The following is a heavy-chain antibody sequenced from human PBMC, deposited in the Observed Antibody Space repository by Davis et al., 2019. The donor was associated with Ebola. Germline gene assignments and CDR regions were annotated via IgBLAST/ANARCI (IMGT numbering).Heavy chain of an antibody. Sequence: GSLRLSCTVSGGSISSYYWSWIRQPPGKGLEWIGYIYYSGSTNYNPSLKRRVTLSVDTSKNQFSLKLNSVTAADTAVYYCARGRVVVVVTAIYYYYGMDVWGQGTTVTVSS. CDR1: GGSISSYY. J-gene: IGHJ6*02. D-gene: IGHD2-15*01. CDR2: IYYSGST. V-gene: IGHV4-59*01. CDR3: ARGRVVVVVTAIYYYYGMDV.